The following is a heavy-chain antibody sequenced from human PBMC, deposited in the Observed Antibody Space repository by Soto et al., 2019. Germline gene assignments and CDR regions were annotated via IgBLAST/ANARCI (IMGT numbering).Heavy chain of an antibody. CDR1: GGSISSSSYY. CDR3: ARHVGGSGGYGRLASAWYDP. Sequence: QLQLQESGPGLVKPSETLSLTCTVSGGSISSSSYYWGWIRQPPGKGLEWIGSIYYSGSTYYNPSLKSRVTISVDTSKNQFSLKLSSVTAADTAVYYCARHVGGSGGYGRLASAWYDPWGQGTLVTVSS. J-gene: IGHJ5*02. CDR2: IYYSGST. D-gene: IGHD6-19*01. V-gene: IGHV4-39*01.